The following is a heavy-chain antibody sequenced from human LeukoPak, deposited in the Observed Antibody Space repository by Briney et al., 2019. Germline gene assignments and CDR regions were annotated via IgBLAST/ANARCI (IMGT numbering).Heavy chain of an antibody. CDR3: ARPVSPNYFYYMDV. V-gene: IGHV3-11*01. Sequence: GGSLRLSCAASGFTFSNFYMSWFRQAPGKRLEWLSYISGSGTNQHYADSVRGRFTISRDNAENSLSLQMDSLRAEDTAVYYCARPVSPNYFYYMDVWGKGTTVTVSS. CDR2: ISGSGTNQ. CDR1: GFTFSNFY. J-gene: IGHJ6*03. D-gene: IGHD4-11*01.